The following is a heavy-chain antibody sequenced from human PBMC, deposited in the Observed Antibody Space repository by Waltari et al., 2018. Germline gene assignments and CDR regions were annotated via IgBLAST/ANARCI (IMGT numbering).Heavy chain of an antibody. CDR2: KGGSGNTI. Sequence: QVQLVESGGGLVKPGGSLRRSCTASGLTFNDYYMNWIRQAPGKGVEWISYKGGSGNTIYHADSVKGRLTISRDNTKNSLFLQMNSLRAEDTGVYYCASNYYDSSGYMDHWGQGTLVTVSS. V-gene: IGHV3-11*04. CDR1: GLTFNDYY. J-gene: IGHJ4*02. CDR3: ASNYYDSSGYMDH. D-gene: IGHD3-22*01.